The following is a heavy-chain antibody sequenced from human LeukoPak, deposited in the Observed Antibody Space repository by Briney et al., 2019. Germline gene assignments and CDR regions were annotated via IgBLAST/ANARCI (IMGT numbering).Heavy chain of an antibody. D-gene: IGHD2-21*02. CDR2: ISSSSSYI. CDR1: GFTFSSYS. CDR3: ARGTGHIVVVTANDY. V-gene: IGHV3-21*01. Sequence: GGSLRLSCAASGFTFSSYSMNWVRQAPGKGLEWVSSISSSSSYIYYADSVKGRFTISRDNAKNSLYLQMNSLRAEDTAVYYCARGTGHIVVVTANDYWGQGTLVTVSS. J-gene: IGHJ4*02.